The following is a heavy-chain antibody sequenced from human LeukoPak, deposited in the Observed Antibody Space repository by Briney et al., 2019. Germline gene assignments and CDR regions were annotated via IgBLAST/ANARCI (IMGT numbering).Heavy chain of an antibody. CDR3: ARASSARNGFDY. D-gene: IGHD1-14*01. CDR2: INHSGST. CDR1: GGSFSGYY. Sequence: SETLSLTCAVYGGSFSGYYWSWIRQPPGKGLEWIGEINHSGSTYYNPSLKSRVNISVDTSKSQFALNLTSVTAADTAVYYCARASSARNGFDYWGQGTLVTVSS. V-gene: IGHV4-34*01. J-gene: IGHJ4*02.